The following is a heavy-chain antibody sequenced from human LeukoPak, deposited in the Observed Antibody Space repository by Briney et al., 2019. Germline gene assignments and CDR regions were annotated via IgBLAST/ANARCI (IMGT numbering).Heavy chain of an antibody. Sequence: SETLSLTCTVSGYSIISAYYWGWIRQPPGKGLEWIGSIYHSGSTYYNPSLKSRVTISVDTSKNQFSLKLSSVTAADTAVYYCARDEGRGQAFDIWGQGTMVTVSS. V-gene: IGHV4-38-2*02. CDR3: ARDEGRGQAFDI. J-gene: IGHJ3*02. CDR2: IYHSGST. CDR1: GYSIISAYY. D-gene: IGHD3-10*01.